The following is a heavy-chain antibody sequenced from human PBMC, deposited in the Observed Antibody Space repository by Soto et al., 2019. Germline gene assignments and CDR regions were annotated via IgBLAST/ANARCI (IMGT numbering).Heavy chain of an antibody. V-gene: IGHV1-8*01. D-gene: IGHD2-15*01. CDR3: ARRKERSGPPYCDY. J-gene: IGHJ4*02. CDR1: GYPFTTYD. Sequence: QVELVQSGAEVKKPGASVKVSCKASGYPFTTYDIHWGRQATGQGLEWMGWMSPHTGNTGVAQKFGGRVTIARNTSISTAYMELSGLRSEDTAVYYCARRKERSGPPYCDYWGQGTLVTVSS. CDR2: MSPHTGNT.